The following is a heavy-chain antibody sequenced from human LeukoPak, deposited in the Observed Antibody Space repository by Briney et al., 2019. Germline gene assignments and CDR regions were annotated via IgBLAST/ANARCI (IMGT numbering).Heavy chain of an antibody. J-gene: IGHJ4*02. Sequence: SETLSLTCAVYGGSFSGYYWSWIRQPPGKGLEWIGEINHSGSTNYNPSLKSRVAISVGTSKNQFSLKLSFVTAADTAVYYCARVRRVTPDYWGQGTLVTVSS. CDR3: ARVRRVTPDY. V-gene: IGHV4-34*01. CDR1: GGSFSGYY. D-gene: IGHD4-23*01. CDR2: INHSGST.